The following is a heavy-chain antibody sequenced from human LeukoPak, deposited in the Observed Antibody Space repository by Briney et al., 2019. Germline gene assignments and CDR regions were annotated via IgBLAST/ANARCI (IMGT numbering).Heavy chain of an antibody. D-gene: IGHD3-22*01. CDR1: GGTFSSYA. CDR3: ARVIDAYYYDSSGYYSY. CDR2: IIPIFGTA. J-gene: IGHJ4*02. Sequence: SVKVSCKASGGTFSSYAISWVRQAPGQGLEWMGGIIPIFGTANYAQKFQGRVTITADESTSTAYMELSSLRSEDTAVYYCARVIDAYYYDSSGYYSYWGQGTLVTVSS. V-gene: IGHV1-69*13.